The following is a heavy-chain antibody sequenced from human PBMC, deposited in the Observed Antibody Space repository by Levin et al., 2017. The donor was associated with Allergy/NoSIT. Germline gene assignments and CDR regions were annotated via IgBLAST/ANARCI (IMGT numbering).Heavy chain of an antibody. CDR2: INHSGST. V-gene: IGHV4-34*01. CDR1: GGSFSGYY. D-gene: IGHD1-7*01. CDR3: ARVVAGGGTIHYNWNYVDWFDP. Sequence: SQTLSLTCAVYGGSFSGYYWSWIRQPPGKGLEWSGEINHSGSTNYNPSLKSRVTISVDTSKNQFSLKLSSVTAADTAVYYCARVVAGGGTIHYNWNYVDWFDPWGQGTLVTVSS. J-gene: IGHJ5*02.